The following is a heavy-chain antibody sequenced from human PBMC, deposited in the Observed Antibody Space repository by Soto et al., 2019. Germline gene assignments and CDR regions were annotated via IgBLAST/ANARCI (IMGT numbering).Heavy chain of an antibody. V-gene: IGHV3-13*01. CDR1: GFTFSSYD. CDR2: IGTAGDT. Sequence: VQLVESGGGLVQPGGSLRLSCAASGFTFSSYDMHWVRQATGKGLEWVSAIGTAGDTYYPGSVKGRFTISRENAKNSLYLQMNSLRAGDTAVYYCARGGIAAAGIYYYYYMDVWGKGTTVTVSS. D-gene: IGHD6-13*01. CDR3: ARGGIAAAGIYYYYYMDV. J-gene: IGHJ6*03.